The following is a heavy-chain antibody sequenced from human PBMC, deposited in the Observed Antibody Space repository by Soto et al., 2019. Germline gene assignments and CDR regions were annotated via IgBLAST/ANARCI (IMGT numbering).Heavy chain of an antibody. CDR2: IYYSGST. D-gene: IGHD3-10*01. CDR3: ARDHVTMVRGVIRGMDV. CDR1: GGSISSYY. J-gene: IGHJ6*02. Sequence: SETLSLTCTVSGGSISSYYWSWIRQPPGKGLEWIGYIYYSGSTNYNPSLKSRVTISVDTSKNQFSLKLSSVTAADTAVYYCARDHVTMVRGVIRGMDVWGQETTVTVSS. V-gene: IGHV4-59*01.